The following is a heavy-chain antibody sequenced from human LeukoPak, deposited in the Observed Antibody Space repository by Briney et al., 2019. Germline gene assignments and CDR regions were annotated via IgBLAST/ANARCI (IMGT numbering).Heavy chain of an antibody. Sequence: GGSLRLSCAASGFTFSSYSMNWVRQAPGKGLEWVSSISSSSSYIYYADSVKGRFIISRDNAKNSLYLQMNSLRAEDTAVYYCARVSTVTTGQEDYMDVWGKGTTVTVSS. V-gene: IGHV3-21*01. CDR2: ISSSSSYI. CDR1: GFTFSSYS. D-gene: IGHD4-17*01. J-gene: IGHJ6*03. CDR3: ARVSTVTTGQEDYMDV.